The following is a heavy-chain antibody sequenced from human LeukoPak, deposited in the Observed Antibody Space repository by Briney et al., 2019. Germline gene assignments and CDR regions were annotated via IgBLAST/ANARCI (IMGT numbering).Heavy chain of an antibody. Sequence: ASVKVSCKASGYTFTSYGISWVRQAPGQGLEWMGWISAYNGNTNYAQKLQGRVTMTTDTSTSTVYMELSSLRSEDTAVYYCARVPTLTSDYGDYVLDYWGQGTLVTVSS. CDR1: GYTFTSYG. CDR2: ISAYNGNT. V-gene: IGHV1-18*01. CDR3: ARVPTLTSDYGDYVLDY. D-gene: IGHD4-17*01. J-gene: IGHJ4*02.